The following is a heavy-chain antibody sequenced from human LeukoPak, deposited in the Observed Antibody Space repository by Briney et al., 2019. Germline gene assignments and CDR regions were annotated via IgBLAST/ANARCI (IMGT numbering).Heavy chain of an antibody. CDR1: GGSISSGGFY. V-gene: IGHV4-31*03. J-gene: IGHJ5*02. CDR2: IYYSGST. D-gene: IGHD5-18*01. Sequence: PSETLSLTCTVSGGSISSGGFYWSWIRQHPGKGLEWIGYIYYSGSTYYNPSLESRVTISVDTSKDQFSLKLYSMTAADTAVYYCARGIQFVDPWGRGTLVTVSS. CDR3: ARGIQFVDP.